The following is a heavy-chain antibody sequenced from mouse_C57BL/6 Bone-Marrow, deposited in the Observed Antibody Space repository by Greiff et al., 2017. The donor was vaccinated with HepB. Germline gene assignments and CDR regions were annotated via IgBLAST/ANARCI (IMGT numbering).Heavy chain of an antibody. CDR3: GRSIAFCYYGVGY. V-gene: IGHV1-81*01. J-gene: IGHJ4*01. CDR1: GYTFTSYG. Sequence: VQLQESGAELARPGASVKLSCKASGYTFTSYGISWVKQRTGQGLEWIGEIYPRSGNTYYNEKFKGKATLTADKSSSTAYMELRSRTSEDSAVYFCGRSIAFCYYGVGYWGQGTSVTVSS. CDR2: IYPRSGNT.